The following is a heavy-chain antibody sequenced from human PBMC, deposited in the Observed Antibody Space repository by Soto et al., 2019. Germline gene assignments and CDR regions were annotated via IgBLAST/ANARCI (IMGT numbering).Heavy chain of an antibody. CDR3: ARDLAVVGTSEIGNWFDP. J-gene: IGHJ5*02. D-gene: IGHD5-12*01. V-gene: IGHV4-31*03. Sequence: QVQLQESGPGLVKPSQTLSLTCTVSGGSISSGGYYWSWIRQHPGKGLEWIGYIYYSGSTYYNPSLKSRVTISVDTSKNQFSLKLSSVTAADTAVYYCARDLAVVGTSEIGNWFDPWGQGTLVTVSS. CDR2: IYYSGST. CDR1: GGSISSGGYY.